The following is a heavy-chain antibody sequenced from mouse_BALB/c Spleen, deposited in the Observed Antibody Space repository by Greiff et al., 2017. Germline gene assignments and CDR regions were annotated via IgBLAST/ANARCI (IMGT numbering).Heavy chain of an antibody. CDR3: AVATPYYAMDY. CDR1: GFTFSSYA. V-gene: IGHV5-6-5*01. J-gene: IGHJ4*01. Sequence: EVQLVESGGGLVKPGGSLKLSCAASGFTFSSYAMSWVRQTPEKRLEWVASISSGGSTYYPDSVKGRFTISRDNARNILYLQMSSLRSEDTAMYYCAVATPYYAMDYWGQGTSVTVSS. CDR2: ISSGGST. D-gene: IGHD1-1*02.